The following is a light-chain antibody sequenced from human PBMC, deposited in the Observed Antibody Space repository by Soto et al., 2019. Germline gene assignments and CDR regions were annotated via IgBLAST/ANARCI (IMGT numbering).Light chain of an antibody. CDR2: AAS. Sequence: DIQMTQSPSSLSASVGDRVTITCRASQSISSYLNWYQQKPGIAPKLLIYAASSLQSGVPSRFSGSGSGTDFTLTISSLQAEDVAVYYCQHYFILPYTFGQGTKLETK. J-gene: IGKJ2*01. CDR3: QHYFILPYT. CDR1: QSISSY. V-gene: IGKV1-39*01.